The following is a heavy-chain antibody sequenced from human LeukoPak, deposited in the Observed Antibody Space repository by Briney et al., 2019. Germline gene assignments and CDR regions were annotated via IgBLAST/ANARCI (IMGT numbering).Heavy chain of an antibody. CDR1: GGTFSSYA. D-gene: IGHD3-9*01. V-gene: IGHV1-69*05. CDR3: ASSPRGYFDWLLYFGY. CDR2: IIPIFGTA. J-gene: IGHJ4*02. Sequence: SSVKVSCKASGGTFSSYAIRWVRQAPGQGLEWVGGIIPIFGTANYAQKFQGRVTITTDESTSTAYIELSSLRSEDTAVYYCASSPRGYFDWLLYFGYWGQGTLVTVSS.